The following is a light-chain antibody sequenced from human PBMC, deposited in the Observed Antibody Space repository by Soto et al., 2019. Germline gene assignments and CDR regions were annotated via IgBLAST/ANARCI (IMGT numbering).Light chain of an antibody. J-gene: IGKJ2*01. V-gene: IGKV1-39*01. CDR2: AAS. Sequence: DIQMTQSPSALSASVGDRVTITCRASQTISTYLNWYQQKPGKAPKLLIYAASTLQSGVPSRFSGSGSGTDFTLTISSLQPEDFATYYCQQSLGIPYTFGQGTRPEIK. CDR1: QTISTY. CDR3: QQSLGIPYT.